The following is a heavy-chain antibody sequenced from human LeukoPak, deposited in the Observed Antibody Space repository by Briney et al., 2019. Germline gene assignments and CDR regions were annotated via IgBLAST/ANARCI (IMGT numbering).Heavy chain of an antibody. J-gene: IGHJ6*02. CDR2: ISESSSHT. D-gene: IGHD5-24*01. V-gene: IGHV3-11*06. Sequence: GGSLRLSCAASGFTFSDYWMSWMRQAPGKGLEWVSYISESSSHTYYVDSVKGRFTISRDNAKNSLYLQMSSLRAEDTGIYYCARDRAVKARIGGMDVWGQGTTVIVSS. CDR3: ARDRAVKARIGGMDV. CDR1: GFTFSDYW.